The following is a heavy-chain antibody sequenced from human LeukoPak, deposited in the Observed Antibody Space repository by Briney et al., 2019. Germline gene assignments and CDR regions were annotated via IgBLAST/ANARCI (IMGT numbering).Heavy chain of an antibody. V-gene: IGHV4-34*01. CDR2: INHSGST. Sequence: SETLSLTCAVYGGSFSGYYWSWIRQPPGKGLEWIGEINHSGSTNYNPSLKSRVTISVDTSKNQFSLKPSSVTAADTAVYYCARGIAVAGVYYFDYWGQGTLVTVSS. CDR3: ARGIAVAGVYYFDY. CDR1: GGSFSGYY. D-gene: IGHD6-19*01. J-gene: IGHJ4*02.